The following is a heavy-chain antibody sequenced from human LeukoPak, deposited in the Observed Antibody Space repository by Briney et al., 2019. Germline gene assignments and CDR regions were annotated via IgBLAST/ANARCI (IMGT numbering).Heavy chain of an antibody. CDR3: ARGGHVYNWFDP. Sequence: SETLSLTCTVSGGFVSSGSYYWSWIRQPPGKGLEWIGYIYYSGSTNYNPSLKSRVTISVDTSKNQFSLKLSSVTAADTAVYCCARGGHVYNWFDPWGQGTLVTVSS. J-gene: IGHJ5*02. CDR1: GGFVSSGSYY. V-gene: IGHV4-61*01. CDR2: IYYSGST.